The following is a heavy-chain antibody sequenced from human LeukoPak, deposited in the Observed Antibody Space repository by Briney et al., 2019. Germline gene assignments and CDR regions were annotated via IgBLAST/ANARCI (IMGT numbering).Heavy chain of an antibody. CDR2: IKQDGSEK. J-gene: IGHJ3*02. Sequence: GGSLRLSCVASGFTFSSYWMTWVRQAPGKGLEWVANIKQDGSEKYYVDSVKGRFTISRDNAKNSLYLQMNSLRAEDTAVYYCARGSIPMGADAFDIWGQGTMVTVSS. D-gene: IGHD2-8*01. CDR3: ARGSIPMGADAFDI. CDR1: GFTFSSYW. V-gene: IGHV3-7*01.